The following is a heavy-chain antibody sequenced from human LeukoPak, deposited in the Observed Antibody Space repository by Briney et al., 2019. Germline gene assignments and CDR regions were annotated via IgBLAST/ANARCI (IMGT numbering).Heavy chain of an antibody. CDR3: ARGEDLRLGELSPLDY. Sequence: SETLSLTCTVSGGSISSYYWCWIRQPPGKGLEWIGYIYYSGSTNYNPSLKSRVTISVDTSKNQFSLKLSSVTAADTAVYYCARGEDLRLGELSPLDYWGQGTLVTVSS. CDR1: GGSISSYY. J-gene: IGHJ4*02. D-gene: IGHD3-16*02. CDR2: IYYSGST. V-gene: IGHV4-59*01.